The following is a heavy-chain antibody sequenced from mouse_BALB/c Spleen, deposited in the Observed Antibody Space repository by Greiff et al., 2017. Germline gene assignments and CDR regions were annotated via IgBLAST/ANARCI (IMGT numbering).Heavy chain of an antibody. D-gene: IGHD2-3*01. J-gene: IGHJ2*01. CDR1: GYSFTGYF. CDR2: INPYNGDT. Sequence: EVQLQQSGPELVKPGASVKISCKASGYSFTGYFMNWVMQSHGKSLEWIGRINPYNGDTFYNQKFKGKATLTVDKSSSTAHMELRSLASEDSAVYYCARGGNGWLLRGYFDYWGQGTTLTVSS. CDR3: ARGGNGWLLRGYFDY. V-gene: IGHV1-20*02.